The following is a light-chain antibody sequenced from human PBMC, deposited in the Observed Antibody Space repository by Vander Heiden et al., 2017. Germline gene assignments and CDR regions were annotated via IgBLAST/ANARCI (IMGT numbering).Light chain of an antibody. CDR2: AAS. J-gene: IGKJ1*01. CDR3: QKYNSAPQT. V-gene: IGKV1-27*01. CDR1: QGSRNY. Sequence: DIHMTQSPSSLSASVGYRVTITCRASQGSRNYLAWYQQKPGKVPKLLIYAASTLQSGVPTRFRGSGSGTDFTLTSSRLQPEDVANYYCQKYNSAPQTFGQGTKVEIK.